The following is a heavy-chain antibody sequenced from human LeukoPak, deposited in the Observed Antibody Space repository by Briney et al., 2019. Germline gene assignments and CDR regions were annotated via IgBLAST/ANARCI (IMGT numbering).Heavy chain of an antibody. CDR3: ARFPPRYSGSRDY. Sequence: ASVKVSCKASGYTFTAYYIHWVRRTPGQGLEWMGWIDPKSGGTYYSQRFQGRVTFTRDTTMSTLYLELSTLRSDDTAIYYCARFPPRYSGSRDYWGQGTLITVSS. CDR2: IDPKSGGT. D-gene: IGHD1-26*01. V-gene: IGHV1-2*02. CDR1: GYTFTAYY. J-gene: IGHJ4*02.